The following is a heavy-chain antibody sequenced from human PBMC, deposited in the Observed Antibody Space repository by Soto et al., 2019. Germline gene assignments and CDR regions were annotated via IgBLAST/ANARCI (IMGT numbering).Heavy chain of an antibody. CDR1: GFTFGDYA. V-gene: IGHV3-9*01. Sequence: EVQLVESGGGLVQPGRSLRLSCAASGFTFGDYAMHWVRQTPGKGLEWVSGISWNSGRIAYADSVKGRFTISRDNAKNSLNLQMNGLRAEDTAIYASAKFPTVATPGYWGQGTLVTVSS. J-gene: IGHJ4*02. CDR3: AKFPTVATPGY. CDR2: ISWNSGRI. D-gene: IGHD2-15*01.